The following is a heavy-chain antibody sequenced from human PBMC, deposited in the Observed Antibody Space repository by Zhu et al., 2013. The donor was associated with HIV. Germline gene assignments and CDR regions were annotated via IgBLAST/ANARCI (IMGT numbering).Heavy chain of an antibody. CDR1: GYAFTGYY. D-gene: IGHD6-6*01. J-gene: IGHJ6*02. CDR2: INPHSGDT. V-gene: IGHV1-2*06. Sequence: QEHLVQSGAEVKKPGASVKVSCQAFGYAFTGYYIYWVRQAPGQGLEWMGRINPHSGDTDFEQKFQGRVTMTRETSSRTAYMELSTLRPDDTAVYYCAKYSDYYYALDVWGQGPRSSSR. CDR3: AKYSDYYYALDV.